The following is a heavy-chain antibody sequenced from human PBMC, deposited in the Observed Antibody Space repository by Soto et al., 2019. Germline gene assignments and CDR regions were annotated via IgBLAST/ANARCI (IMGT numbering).Heavy chain of an antibody. CDR1: GGSFSSGGYY. J-gene: IGHJ4*02. Sequence: QLQLQESGPGLVKPSQTLSLACTVSGGSFSSGGYYWSWIRQLPGKGLEWIGYIYYSGSTYYNPSLKRRFTISLDTSKNQFSLKLSSVTAADTAVYYCARATSFSGPHGYWGQGTLVTVSA. CDR2: IYYSGST. D-gene: IGHD2-8*02. CDR3: ARATSFSGPHGY. V-gene: IGHV4-31*03.